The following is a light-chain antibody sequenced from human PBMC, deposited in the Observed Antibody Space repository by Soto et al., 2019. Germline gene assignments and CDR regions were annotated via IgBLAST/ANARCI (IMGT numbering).Light chain of an antibody. V-gene: IGKV3D-15*01. Sequence: MTHSPSTLSASPLYRATISFLAIEAVTTYLAWYQQKPGQAPRLLISAASNLATGVPYRFSGSGSGTDFTLTISRLQPEDVAIYYCQQYNSAPITFGPGTRLEIK. CDR2: AAS. CDR1: EAVTTY. CDR3: QQYNSAPIT. J-gene: IGKJ5*01.